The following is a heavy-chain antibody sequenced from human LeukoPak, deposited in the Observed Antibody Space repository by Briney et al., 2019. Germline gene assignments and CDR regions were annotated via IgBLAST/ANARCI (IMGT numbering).Heavy chain of an antibody. D-gene: IGHD3-10*01. CDR3: ARVEWARGVYGSGSYWFVY. Sequence: PSETLSLTCAVSGGSISSSNWWSWVRQLPGKGLEWIGEIYHSGSTNYNPSLKSRVTISVDKSKNQFSLKLSSVTAADTAVYYCARVEWARGVYGSGSYWFVYWGQGTLVTVSS. CDR1: GGSISSSNW. J-gene: IGHJ4*02. CDR2: IYHSGST. V-gene: IGHV4-4*02.